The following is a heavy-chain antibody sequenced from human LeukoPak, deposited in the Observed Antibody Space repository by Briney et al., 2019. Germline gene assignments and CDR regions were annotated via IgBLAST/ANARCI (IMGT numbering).Heavy chain of an antibody. CDR3: ARDNYYDSSGYYYLVD. V-gene: IGHV3-23*01. CDR2: ISGAGST. J-gene: IGHJ4*02. CDR1: GFTFSGYA. D-gene: IGHD3-22*01. Sequence: GGSLRLSCAASGFTFSGYAMSWVRQAPGKGLEWVSSISGAGSTYYADSVKGRFTSSRDNSKNTLYLQMNSLRAEDTAVYYCARDNYYDSSGYYYLVDWGQGTLVTVSS.